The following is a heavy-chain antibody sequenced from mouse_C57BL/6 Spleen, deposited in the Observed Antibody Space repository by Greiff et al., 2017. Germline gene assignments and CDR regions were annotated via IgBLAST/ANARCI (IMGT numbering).Heavy chain of an antibody. V-gene: IGHV1-22*01. CDR2: INPNNGGT. Sequence: VQLQQSGPELVKPGASVKMSCKASGYTFTDYNMHWVKQSPGKSLEWIGYINPNNGGTSYNQKFKGKATLTVNKSSSTAYMELRSLRSEDSAVYYCSRGADWYFDVWGTGTTVTVSS. J-gene: IGHJ1*03. CDR3: SRGADWYFDV. CDR1: GYTFTDYN.